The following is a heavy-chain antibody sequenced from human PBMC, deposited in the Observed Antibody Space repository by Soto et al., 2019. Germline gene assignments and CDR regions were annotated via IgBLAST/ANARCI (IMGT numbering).Heavy chain of an antibody. CDR1: GGTFSSYA. Sequence: SVKVSCKASGGTFSSYAISWLRQAPGQGLEWMGGIIPIFGTANYAQKFQGRVTITADESTSTAYMELSSLRSEDTAVYYCAREDGSYRGYFQHWGQGTLVTVSS. J-gene: IGHJ1*01. D-gene: IGHD1-26*01. CDR2: IIPIFGTA. CDR3: AREDGSYRGYFQH. V-gene: IGHV1-69*13.